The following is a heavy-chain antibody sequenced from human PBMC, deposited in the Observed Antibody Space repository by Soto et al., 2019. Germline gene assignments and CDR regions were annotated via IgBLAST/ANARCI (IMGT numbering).Heavy chain of an antibody. J-gene: IGHJ4*02. V-gene: IGHV4-34*01. D-gene: IGHD3-10*01. CDR1: GGSFSGYY. CDR3: ARGGSFNYYGSGSPGNSRSDY. Sequence: SETLSLTCAVYGGSFSGYYWSWIRQPPGKGLEWIGEINHSGSTNYNPSLKSRVTISVDTSKNQFSLKLSSVTAADTAVYYCARGGSFNYYGSGSPGNSRSDYWGQGTLVTVSS. CDR2: INHSGST.